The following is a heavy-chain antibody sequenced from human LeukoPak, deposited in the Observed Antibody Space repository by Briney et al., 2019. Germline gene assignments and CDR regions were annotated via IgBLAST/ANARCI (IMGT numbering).Heavy chain of an antibody. V-gene: IGHV3-30-3*01. D-gene: IGHD3-22*01. CDR1: GFTFSSYA. Sequence: QPGGSLRLSCAASGFTFSSYAMHWVRQAPGKGLEWVAVISYDGSNKYYADSVKGRFTISRDNSKNTLYLQMNSLRAEDTAVYYCARGDQWLFQYYFDYWGQGTLVTVSS. CDR3: ARGDQWLFQYYFDY. J-gene: IGHJ4*02. CDR2: ISYDGSNK.